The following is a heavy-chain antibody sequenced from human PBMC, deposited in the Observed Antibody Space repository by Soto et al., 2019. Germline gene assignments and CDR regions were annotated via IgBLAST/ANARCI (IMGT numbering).Heavy chain of an antibody. V-gene: IGHV1-69*12. CDR1: GGTFSSYA. D-gene: IGHD2-2*01. J-gene: IGHJ4*02. Sequence: QVQLVQSGAEVKKPGSSVKVSCKASGGTFSSYAISWVRQAPGQGLEWMGGIIPIFGTANYAQKFQGRVKIAADESRSTASMELSSLRSEDTAVYYCAGGFVLVPAAFHRLIRDYWGQGTLVTVSS. CDR3: AGGFVLVPAAFHRLIRDY. CDR2: IIPIFGTA.